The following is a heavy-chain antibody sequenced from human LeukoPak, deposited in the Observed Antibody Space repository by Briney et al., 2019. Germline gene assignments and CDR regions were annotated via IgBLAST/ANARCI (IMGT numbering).Heavy chain of an antibody. D-gene: IGHD5-18*01. CDR3: ARVHNTAMVHFDY. J-gene: IGHJ4*02. CDR2: INPSGGST. CDR1: GYTFIGHY. V-gene: IGHV1-46*01. Sequence: ASVRFSCKTSGYTFIGHYIHWVRQAPGQGLEWMGIINPSGGSTSYAQKFQGRVTMTRDMSTSTVYMELSSLRSEDTAVYYCARVHNTAMVHFDYWGQGTLVTVSS.